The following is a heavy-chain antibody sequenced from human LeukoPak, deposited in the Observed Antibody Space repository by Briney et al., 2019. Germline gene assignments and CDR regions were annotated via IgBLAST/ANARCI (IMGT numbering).Heavy chain of an antibody. J-gene: IGHJ4*02. CDR2: TSSSSSYT. D-gene: IGHD3-10*01. CDR3: ARGHLWFGEPILDY. V-gene: IGHV3-11*06. Sequence: GGSLRLSCAASGFTFSDYYMSWIRQAPGKGLEWVSYTSSSSSYTNYADSVKGRFTISRDNAKNSLYLQMNSLRAEDTAVYYCARGHLWFGEPILDYWGQGTLVTVSS. CDR1: GFTFSDYY.